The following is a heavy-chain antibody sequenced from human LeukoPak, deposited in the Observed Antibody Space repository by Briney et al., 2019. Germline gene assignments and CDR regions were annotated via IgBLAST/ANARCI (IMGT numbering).Heavy chain of an antibody. J-gene: IGHJ6*02. V-gene: IGHV3-30*18. CDR3: AKAHLSDYGDYVRFHYNGMDV. Sequence: PGGSLRLSCAASGFTFSRNGMHWVRQAPGKGLEWGPVISLEGTNKYHADSVKGRFTISRDNSKNTLYLQMSSLRAEDTAVYCCAKAHLSDYGDYVRFHYNGMDVWGQGTTVSVSS. CDR2: ISLEGTNK. CDR1: GFTFSRNG. D-gene: IGHD4-17*01.